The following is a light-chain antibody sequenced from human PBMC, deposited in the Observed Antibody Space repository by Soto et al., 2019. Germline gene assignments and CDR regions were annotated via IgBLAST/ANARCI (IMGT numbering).Light chain of an antibody. Sequence: AIQMNQSPSSLSASVGDRVTITCRASQDIRNDLGWYQQKPGKAPNLLIYAASTLQLGVPSRFSGGGSRTDFTLTISSLQPEDFATYYCLQGYNFPHTFGPGTKVDIK. CDR1: QDIRND. V-gene: IGKV1-6*01. CDR3: LQGYNFPHT. CDR2: AAS. J-gene: IGKJ3*01.